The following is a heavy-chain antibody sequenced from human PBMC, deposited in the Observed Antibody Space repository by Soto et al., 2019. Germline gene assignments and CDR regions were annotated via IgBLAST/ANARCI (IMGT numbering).Heavy chain of an antibody. V-gene: IGHV3-9*03. D-gene: IGHD2-21*01. CDR3: LLWWGYDLLSPIAF. J-gene: IGHJ6*02. CDR1: GFTFDDYA. CDR2: IRWNSDRI. Sequence: PGGSLRLSCAASGFTFDDYAMHWVRQVPGKGLEWVAGIRWNSDRIGYADSVKGRFTISRDNAKNSLYLQMNSLRAEDMALYYCLLWWGYDLLSPIAFCGQGSSVPGSS.